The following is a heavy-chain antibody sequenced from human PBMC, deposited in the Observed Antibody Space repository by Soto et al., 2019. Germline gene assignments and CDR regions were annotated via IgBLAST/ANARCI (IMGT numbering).Heavy chain of an antibody. V-gene: IGHV1-69*02. J-gene: IGHJ6*02. CDR2: IIPILGIA. D-gene: IGHD3-10*01. Sequence: QVQLVQSGAEVKKPGSSVKVSCKASGGTFSSYTISWVRQAPGQGLEWMGRIIPILGIANYAQKFQGRVTITADKFTSTAYMELSSLRSEDTAVYYCARLCGSGSSNYYYGMDVWGQGTTVTVSS. CDR1: GGTFSSYT. CDR3: ARLCGSGSSNYYYGMDV.